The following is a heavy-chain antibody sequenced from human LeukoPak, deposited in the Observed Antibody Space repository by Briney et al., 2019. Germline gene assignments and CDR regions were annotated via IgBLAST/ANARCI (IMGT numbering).Heavy chain of an antibody. CDR3: ARGHNWNDGRFHFYGIDV. V-gene: IGHV3-30-3*01. D-gene: IGHD1-20*01. CDR1: GFTFSTYA. J-gene: IGHJ6*02. Sequence: GRSLRLSCAASGFTFSTYAMHWVRQAPGKGLEWVAVISYDGSNKYYADSVKGRFTSSRDNSKNTLYLQMNSLSAEDTALYYCARGHNWNDGRFHFYGIDVWGQGTTVTVSS. CDR2: ISYDGSNK.